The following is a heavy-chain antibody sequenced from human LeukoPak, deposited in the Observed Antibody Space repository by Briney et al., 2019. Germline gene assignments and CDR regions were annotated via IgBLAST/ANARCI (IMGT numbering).Heavy chain of an antibody. CDR3: ARLITGTTTAFDI. D-gene: IGHD1-7*01. J-gene: IGHJ3*02. CDR1: GYSISSGYY. Sequence: SETLSLTCAVSGYSISSGYYWGWIRQPPGKGLEWIGSIYHSGSTYYNPSLKSRVTMSVDTSKNQFSLKLSSVTAADTAVYYCARLITGTTTAFDIWGQGTMVTVSS. CDR2: IYHSGST. V-gene: IGHV4-38-2*01.